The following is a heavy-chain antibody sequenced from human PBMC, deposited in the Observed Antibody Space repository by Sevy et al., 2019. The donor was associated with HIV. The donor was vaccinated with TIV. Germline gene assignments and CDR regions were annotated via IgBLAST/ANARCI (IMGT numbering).Heavy chain of an antibody. J-gene: IGHJ5*02. D-gene: IGHD3-9*01. V-gene: IGHV3-30-3*01. CDR3: ARDLNILTGYYNGGLDP. CDR2: ISYDGSNK. Sequence: GGSLRLTCAASGFTFSSYAMQWVRQAPGKGLEWVAVISYDGSNKYYADSVKGRFTISRDNSKNTLYLQMNSLRAEDTAVYYCARDLNILTGYYNGGLDPWGQGTLVTVSS. CDR1: GFTFSSYA.